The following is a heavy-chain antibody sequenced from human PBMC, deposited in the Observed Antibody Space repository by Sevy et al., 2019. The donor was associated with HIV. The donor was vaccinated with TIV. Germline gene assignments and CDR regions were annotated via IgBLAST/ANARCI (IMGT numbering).Heavy chain of an antibody. D-gene: IGHD2-8*01. Sequence: SETLSLTCTVSGGSSTGYFWSWMRQPPGKGLGWIGNIHYRGRTNYNTSLTSRVTISVDTSANHFSLRLTSVTAADTAVYYCERLPTNGFVNSWGQGTLVTVSS. J-gene: IGHJ4*02. V-gene: IGHV4-59*13. CDR1: GGSSTGYF. CDR2: IHYRGRT. CDR3: ERLPTNGFVNS.